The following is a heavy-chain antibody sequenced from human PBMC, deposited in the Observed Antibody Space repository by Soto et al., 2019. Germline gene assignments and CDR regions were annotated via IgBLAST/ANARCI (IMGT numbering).Heavy chain of an antibody. CDR2: IYYSGST. V-gene: IGHV4-59*08. J-gene: IGHJ4*02. CDR3: ATKHS. Sequence: ETLSLTCTVSCGSISRYYWSWIRQPPGKGLEWIGYIYYSGSTNYNPSLKSRVTISVDTSKNQFSLKLSSVTAADTAVYYCATKHSWGQGTLVTVSS. CDR1: CGSISRYY.